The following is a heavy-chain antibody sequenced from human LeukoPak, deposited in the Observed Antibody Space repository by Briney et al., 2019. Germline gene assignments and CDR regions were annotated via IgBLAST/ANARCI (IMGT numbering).Heavy chain of an antibody. CDR2: IGAYNGNT. D-gene: IGHD3-10*01. CDR3: ARDLYYGSGSYYIVMDV. Sequence: ASVKVSCKASGYTFTSYGISWVRQAPGQGLEWMGWIGAYNGNTNYAQKLQGRVTMTTDTSTSTAYMELRSLRSDDTAVYYCARDLYYGSGSYYIVMDVWGKGTTVTVSS. V-gene: IGHV1-18*04. J-gene: IGHJ6*04. CDR1: GYTFTSYG.